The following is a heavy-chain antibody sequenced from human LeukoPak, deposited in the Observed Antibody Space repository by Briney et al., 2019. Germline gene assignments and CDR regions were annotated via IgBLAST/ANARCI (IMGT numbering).Heavy chain of an antibody. V-gene: IGHV4-4*02. CDR2: MYHSGST. Sequence: SETLSLTCAVSGGSISNLKWWSWVRQSPVKGLEWIGEMYHSGSTNYNPSLKSRVTISVDKSNNQFSLKLISVTAADTAMYYCATGTSWYYYYWGQGTLVTVSS. J-gene: IGHJ4*02. CDR1: GGSISNLKW. D-gene: IGHD6-13*01. CDR3: ATGTSWYYYY.